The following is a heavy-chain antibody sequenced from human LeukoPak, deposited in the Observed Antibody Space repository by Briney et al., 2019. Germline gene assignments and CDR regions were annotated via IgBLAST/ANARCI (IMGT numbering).Heavy chain of an antibody. J-gene: IGHJ4*02. D-gene: IGHD4-17*01. V-gene: IGHV3-66*01. Sequence: PGGSLRLSSAASGFTVSGNYMGGGPQAPGKGLEWVSVIYSGGGTYYAESVKGRFTVSRDTSKNTMYLQMNSLRAEDTAIYYSVKYDRRYGDYGYLEHWRQGALVTVSS. CDR1: GFTVSGNY. CDR3: VKYDRRYGDYGYLEH. CDR2: IYSGGGT.